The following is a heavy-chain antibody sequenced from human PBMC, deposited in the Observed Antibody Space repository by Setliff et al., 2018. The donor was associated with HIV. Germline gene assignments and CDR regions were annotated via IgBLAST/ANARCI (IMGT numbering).Heavy chain of an antibody. CDR3: ARVYDFWSGKYAFDI. D-gene: IGHD3-3*01. CDR2: IYYTGST. Sequence: PSETLSLTCTVSHDSISRDYYWAWIRQPPGKGLEWIGAIYYTGSTYYNPSLRSRVTISVDTSKNQFSLKLSSVTAADTAVYYCARVYDFWSGKYAFDIWGQGTMVTVSS. CDR1: HDSISRDYY. V-gene: IGHV4-38-2*02. J-gene: IGHJ3*02.